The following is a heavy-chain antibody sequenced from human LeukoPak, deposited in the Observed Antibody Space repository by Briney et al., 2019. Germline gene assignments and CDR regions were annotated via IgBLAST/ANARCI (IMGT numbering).Heavy chain of an antibody. D-gene: IGHD1-26*01. CDR2: ISAYNGNT. J-gene: IGHJ4*02. CDR1: SYTFTSYG. V-gene: IGHV1-18*01. CDR3: ARGLLRVGATLSSDY. Sequence: ASVKVSCKASSYTFTSYGISWVRQAPGQGLEWMGWISAYNGNTNYAQKLQGRVTMTTDTSTSTAYMELRSLRSDDTAVYYCARGLLRVGATLSSDYWGQGTLVTVSS.